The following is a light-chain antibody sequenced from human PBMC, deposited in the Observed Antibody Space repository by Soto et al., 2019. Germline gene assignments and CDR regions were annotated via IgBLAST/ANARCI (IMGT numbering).Light chain of an antibody. CDR1: QSVDRN. V-gene: IGKV3-15*01. Sequence: EIVMTQSPVALSVSPGESAALSCRASQSVDRNFAWYQQRPGQAPRVLIYGTSTRATGVPARFSGSGSGTDFTLTISSLQSEDFAVYYCRQYNKWPYTFGQGTRLEIK. CDR2: GTS. CDR3: RQYNKWPYT. J-gene: IGKJ2*01.